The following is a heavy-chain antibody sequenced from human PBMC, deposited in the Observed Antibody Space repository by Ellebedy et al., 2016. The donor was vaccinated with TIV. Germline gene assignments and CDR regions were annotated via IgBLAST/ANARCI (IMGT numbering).Heavy chain of an antibody. CDR1: GFTFTRYA. V-gene: IGHV3-23*01. D-gene: IGHD4-23*01. CDR3: ARTGDYGGPIDY. J-gene: IGHJ4*02. CDR2: VSGNGDTT. Sequence: GGSLRLSXAASGFTFTRYAMTWVRQAPGEGLEWVSTVSGNGDTTHFADSVKGRFTISRDNSKNTLFLQMNSLRAEDTALYYCARTGDYGGPIDYWGQGTLVTVSS.